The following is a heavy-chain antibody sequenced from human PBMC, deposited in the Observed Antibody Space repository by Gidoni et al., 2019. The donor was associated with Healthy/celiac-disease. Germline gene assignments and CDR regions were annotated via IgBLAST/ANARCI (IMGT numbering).Heavy chain of an antibody. CDR1: GFTFSRYA. CDR3: ARVPSLSGYSYGYEVDYYFDY. Sequence: QVQLVESGGGVVQPVRSLRLPCAASGFTFSRYALHWVRQAPGKGLEWVAVISYDGSNKYYADSVKGRFTISRDNSKNTLYLQMNSLRAEDTAVYYCARVPSLSGYSYGYEVDYYFDYWGQGTLVTVSS. J-gene: IGHJ4*02. D-gene: IGHD5-18*01. V-gene: IGHV3-30-3*01. CDR2: ISYDGSNK.